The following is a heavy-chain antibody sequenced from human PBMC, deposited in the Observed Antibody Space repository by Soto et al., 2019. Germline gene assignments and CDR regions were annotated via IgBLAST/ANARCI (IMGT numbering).Heavy chain of an antibody. CDR2: ISGSGGST. V-gene: IGHV3-23*01. J-gene: IGHJ4*02. D-gene: IGHD1-26*01. CDR1: GFTCSSYA. CDR3: ARRGSGSYYDY. Sequence: EVQLLESGGGLVQPGGSLRLSCAASGFTCSSYAMRWVRQAPGKGLEWVSAISGSGGSTYYADSVKGRFTISSDNSKNTLYLQMNSLRAEDTAVYYCARRGSGSYYDYWGQGTLGIFSS.